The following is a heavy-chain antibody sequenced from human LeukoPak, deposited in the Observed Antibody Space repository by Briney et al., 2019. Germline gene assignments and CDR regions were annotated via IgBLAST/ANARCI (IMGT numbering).Heavy chain of an antibody. CDR3: ARDWYCSSSICYTDRNWFDP. Sequence: GGSLRLSCAASGFTVSNNYMSWVRQAPGKGLEWVSYIRTTSTYTDYADSVRGRFTISRDNAKNLLYLQMNSLRPEDTAVYYCARDWYCSSSICYTDRNWFDPWGQGTLVTVSS. CDR2: IRTTSTYT. CDR1: GFTVSNNY. D-gene: IGHD2-2*02. J-gene: IGHJ5*02. V-gene: IGHV3-11*05.